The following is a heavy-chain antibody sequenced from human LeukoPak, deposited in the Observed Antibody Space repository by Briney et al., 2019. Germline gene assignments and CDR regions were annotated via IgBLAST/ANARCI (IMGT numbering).Heavy chain of an antibody. CDR1: GFTFSTYA. V-gene: IGHV3-23*01. CDR3: AKDRLRYCSSTSCSDAFDI. Sequence: GGSLRLSCAASGFTFSTYAMSWVRQAPGKGLEWVSAISVSGTNTAYADSVKGRFTISRDNSKNALYLQMNSLRAEDTAVYYCAKDRLRYCSSTSCSDAFDIWGQGTMVTVSS. CDR2: ISVSGTNT. J-gene: IGHJ3*02. D-gene: IGHD2-2*01.